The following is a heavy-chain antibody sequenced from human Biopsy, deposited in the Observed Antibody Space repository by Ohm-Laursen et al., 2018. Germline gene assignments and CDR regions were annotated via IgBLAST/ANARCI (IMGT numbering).Heavy chain of an antibody. Sequence: SETLSLTCTVSGDSVTKYYWSWIRQPPGKGLEWIGHIYYSVMTNYNPSLQSRVSISVDTSRNQVSLTLSSVTAADTAVYYCARDSGILNYGNFKYCRYCGMDVWGQGTKVTVSS. V-gene: IGHV4-59*02. CDR1: GDSVTKYY. D-gene: IGHD4-11*01. J-gene: IGHJ6*02. CDR3: ARDSGILNYGNFKYCRYCGMDV. CDR2: IYYSVMT.